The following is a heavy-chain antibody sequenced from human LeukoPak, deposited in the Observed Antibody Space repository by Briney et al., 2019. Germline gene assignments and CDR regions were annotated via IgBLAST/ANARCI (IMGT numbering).Heavy chain of an antibody. CDR1: GFTFSDHW. D-gene: IGHD2-2*01. V-gene: IGHV3-30*18. J-gene: IGHJ4*02. CDR2: ISYDGRNK. CDR3: AKGPLRGTAAAIDY. Sequence: PGGSLRLSCAASGFTFSDHWMHWVRQAPGKGLEWVAVISYDGRNKHYPDSVKGRFTISRDISTDTLWLQMDSLRTEDTAVYYCAKGPLRGTAAAIDYWGQGTLVTVSS.